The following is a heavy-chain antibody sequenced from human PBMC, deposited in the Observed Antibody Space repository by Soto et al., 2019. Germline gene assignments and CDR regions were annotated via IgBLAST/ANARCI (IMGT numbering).Heavy chain of an antibody. CDR1: GYTFTSYY. Sequence: GASVKVSCKASGYTFTSYYMHWVRQAPGQGLEWMGIINPSGGSTSYAQKFQGRVTMTRDTSTSTVYMELSSLRSEDTAVYYCARDFGLDFWSGYYGVYWGQGTLVTVSS. J-gene: IGHJ4*02. CDR3: ARDFGLDFWSGYYGVY. CDR2: INPSGGST. D-gene: IGHD3-3*01. V-gene: IGHV1-46*03.